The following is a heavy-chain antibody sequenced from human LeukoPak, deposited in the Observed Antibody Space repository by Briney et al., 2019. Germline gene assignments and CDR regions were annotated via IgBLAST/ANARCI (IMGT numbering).Heavy chain of an antibody. CDR1: GGSISSYY. CDR2: IYYSGST. D-gene: IGHD1-26*01. CDR3: ARETRLHSGSYSNDAFDI. V-gene: IGHV4-59*01. J-gene: IGHJ3*02. Sequence: SETLSLTCTVSGGSISSYYWSWIRQPPGKGLEWIGYIYYSGSTNCNPSVKSRVAMSVDTSKKQFSLKLSSLTAADTAVYYCARETRLHSGSYSNDAFDIWGQGTMVTVSS.